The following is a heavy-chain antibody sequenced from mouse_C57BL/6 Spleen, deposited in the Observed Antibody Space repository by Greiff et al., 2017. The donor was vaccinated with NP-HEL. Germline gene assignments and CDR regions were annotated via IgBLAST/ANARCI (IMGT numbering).Heavy chain of an antibody. CDR2: IDPSDSYT. CDR3: ARYLGIHWYFDV. V-gene: IGHV1-59*01. D-gene: IGHD4-1*01. J-gene: IGHJ1*03. CDR1: GYTFTSYW. Sequence: QVQLQQPGAELVRPGTSVKLSCKASGYTFTSYWMHWVKQRPGQGLEWIGVIDPSDSYTNYNQKFKGKATLTVDTSSSTAYMQLSSLTSEDSAVYYCARYLGIHWYFDVWGTGTTVTVSS.